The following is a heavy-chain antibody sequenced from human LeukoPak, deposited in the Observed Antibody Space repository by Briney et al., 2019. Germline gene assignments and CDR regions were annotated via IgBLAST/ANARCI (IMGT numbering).Heavy chain of an antibody. V-gene: IGHV1-2*02. CDR1: GYTFTGYY. D-gene: IGHD3-10*01. CDR2: INPNSGGT. J-gene: IGHJ4*02. Sequence: GASVKVSCKTSGYTFTGYYLHWVRQAPGQGLEWMGWINPNSGGTKYAQRFQGRVTMTRDTSISTAYMELSRLRSDDTAVYYCARAEYFGAGSYSYYFDYWGQGTLVTVSS. CDR3: ARAEYFGAGSYSYYFDY.